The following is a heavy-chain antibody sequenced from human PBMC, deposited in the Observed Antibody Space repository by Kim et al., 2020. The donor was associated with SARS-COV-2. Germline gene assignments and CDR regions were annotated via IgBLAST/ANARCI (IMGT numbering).Heavy chain of an antibody. CDR2: IYYSGST. Sequence: SETLSLTCTVSGGSVSSGSYYWSWIRQPPGKGLEWIGYIYYSGSTNYNPSLKSRVTISVDTSKNQFSLKLSSVTAADTAVYYCARAQFGLAFDYWGQGTLVTVSS. D-gene: IGHD3-3*01. J-gene: IGHJ4*02. CDR1: GGSVSSGSYY. V-gene: IGHV4-61*01. CDR3: ARAQFGLAFDY.